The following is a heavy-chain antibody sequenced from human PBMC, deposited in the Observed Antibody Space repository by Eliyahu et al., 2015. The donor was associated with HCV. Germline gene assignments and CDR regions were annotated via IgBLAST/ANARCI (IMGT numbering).Heavy chain of an antibody. CDR2: IFSNDEK. CDR1: GFSLSNAXXG. CDR3: ARTTYGGHFGVVINWFDP. V-gene: IGHV2-26*01. Sequence: QVTLKESGPVLVKPTETLTLTCTVSGFSLSNAXXGVSWIRQPPGKALEWLXHIFSNDEKSYSTSLKSRLTISKDTSKSQVVLTMTNMDPVDTATYYCARTTYGGHFGVVINWFDPWGQGTLVTVSS. J-gene: IGHJ5*02. D-gene: IGHD3-3*01.